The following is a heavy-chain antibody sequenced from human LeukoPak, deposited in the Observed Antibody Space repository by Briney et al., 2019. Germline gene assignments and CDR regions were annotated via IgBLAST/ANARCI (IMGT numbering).Heavy chain of an antibody. CDR1: VLSLSSYA. J-gene: IGHJ5*02. Sequence: GGSLSLSRTASVLSLSSYAMSWVRRAPAKGLEWVSDIRGNGGTTYYAASVKGRFTISRNEYKNALYLRISRLRVEGTAVYDCAKGHRSCASFLVSWGQGILDSVSS. D-gene: IGHD3-16*01. CDR2: IRGNGGTT. V-gene: IGHV3-23*01. CDR3: AKGHRSCASFLVS.